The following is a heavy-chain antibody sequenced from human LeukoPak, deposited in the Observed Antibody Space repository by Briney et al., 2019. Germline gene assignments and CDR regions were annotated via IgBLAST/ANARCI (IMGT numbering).Heavy chain of an antibody. CDR1: GFTFSSYA. V-gene: IGHV3-23*01. CDR2: ISGSGGST. J-gene: IGHJ4*02. Sequence: GGSLRLSCAASGFTFSSYAMSWVRQAPGKGLEWVSAISGSGGSTYYADSVKGRFTISRDNSKNTLYLQMNSLRAEDTAVYYCAKVPPPQMYSSGWYYFDYWGQGTLVTVSS. CDR3: AKVPPPQMYSSGWYYFDY. D-gene: IGHD6-19*01.